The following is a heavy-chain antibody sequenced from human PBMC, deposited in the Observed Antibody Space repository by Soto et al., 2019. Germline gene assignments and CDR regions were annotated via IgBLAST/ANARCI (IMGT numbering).Heavy chain of an antibody. CDR1: GFTFRSYA. D-gene: IGHD5-12*01. CDR2: ISGSGDKT. J-gene: IGHJ4*02. Sequence: EVILLESGGGLVQPGGSLRLSCKASGFTFRSYAMSWVRHTPGKGLEWVSSISGSGDKTYYADSVKGRFTFSRDNSKNTLYLQMNSLRVDDTAVYYCAKEWTPRRAFDYWVQGTLVTVSS. V-gene: IGHV3-23*01. CDR3: AKEWTPRRAFDY.